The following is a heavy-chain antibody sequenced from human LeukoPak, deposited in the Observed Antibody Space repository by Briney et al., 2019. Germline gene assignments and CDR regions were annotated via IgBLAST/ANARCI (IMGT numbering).Heavy chain of an antibody. V-gene: IGHV4-4*07. J-gene: IGHJ2*01. D-gene: IGHD3-22*01. CDR3: ARDYYDSSGYRFGDWYFDL. CDR2: IYTSGST. CDR1: GGSISSYY. Sequence: SETLSLTCTVSGGSISSYYWSWIRQPAGKGLEWIGRIYTSGSTNYNPSLKSRVTMSVDTSKNQFSLKLSSVTAADTAVYYCARDYYDSSGYRFGDWYFDLWGRGTLVTVSS.